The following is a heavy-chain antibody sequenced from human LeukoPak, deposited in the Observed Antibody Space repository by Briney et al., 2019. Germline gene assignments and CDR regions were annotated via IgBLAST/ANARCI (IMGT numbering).Heavy chain of an antibody. CDR1: GFTFSSYS. J-gene: IGHJ2*01. D-gene: IGHD3-10*01. CDR2: ISSSSSTI. V-gene: IGHV3-48*01. CDR3: ARVRITMIRQSFYWYFDL. Sequence: PGGSLRLSRAASGFTFSSYSMNWVRQAPGKGLEWVSYISSSSSTIYYADSVKGRFTISRDNAKNSLYLQMNSLRAEDTAVYYCARVRITMIRQSFYWYFDLWGRSTLVTVSS.